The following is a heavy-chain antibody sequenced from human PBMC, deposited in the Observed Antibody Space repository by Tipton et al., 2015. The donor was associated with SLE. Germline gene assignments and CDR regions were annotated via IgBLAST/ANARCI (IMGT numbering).Heavy chain of an antibody. D-gene: IGHD5-18*01. V-gene: IGHV4-59*01. CDR1: GGSISSYY. J-gene: IGHJ2*01. Sequence: TLSLTCTVSGGSISSYYWSWIRQPPGKGLEWIGYIYYSGSTNYNPSLKSRVTISVDTSKNQFSLKLSSVTAADTAAYYCARGSRGRVSYGPRPRWYFDRWGRAPLVTVSA. CDR2: IYYSGST. CDR3: ARGSRGRVSYGPRPRWYFDR.